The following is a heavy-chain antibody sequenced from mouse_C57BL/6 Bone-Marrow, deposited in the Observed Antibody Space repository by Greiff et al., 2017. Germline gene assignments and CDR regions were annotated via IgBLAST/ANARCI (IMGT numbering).Heavy chain of an antibody. CDR2: IWGDGST. Sequence: VQLQESGPGLVAPSQSLSITCTVSGFSLTSYGVRWVRQPPGKGLEWLGVIWGDGSTNYHSALISRLSISTENSKSQVFLKLNSLQTDDTATYYCAKQDTTVDSDYYAMDYWGQGTSVTVSS. V-gene: IGHV2-3*01. D-gene: IGHD1-1*01. J-gene: IGHJ4*01. CDR3: AKQDTTVDSDYYAMDY. CDR1: GFSLTSYG.